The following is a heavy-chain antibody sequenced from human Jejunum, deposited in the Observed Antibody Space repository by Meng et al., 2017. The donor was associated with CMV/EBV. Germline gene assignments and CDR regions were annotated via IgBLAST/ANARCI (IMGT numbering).Heavy chain of an antibody. D-gene: IGHD2-15*01. J-gene: IGHJ3*02. CDR3: ARDSGGYGLDAFDI. Sequence: GSISSSSYYWGWIRQPPGRGLEWIASIYYSGTTFYSPSLKSRVTISIDTSKNHFSLNLRSVTAADVAVYYCARDSGGYGLDAFDIWGQGTMVTVSS. V-gene: IGHV4-39*07. CDR1: GSISSSSYY. CDR2: IYYSGTT.